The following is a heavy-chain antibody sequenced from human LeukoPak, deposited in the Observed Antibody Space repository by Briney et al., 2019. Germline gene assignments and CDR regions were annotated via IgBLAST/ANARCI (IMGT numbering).Heavy chain of an antibody. CDR2: IHFAGST. Sequence: SETLSLTCTVSGGSISSYYWSWIRQPPGKGLEWIGFIHFAGSTNSQPSLRSRATISVETSRNQFFLKLTSVTAAATAVYYCAGGGYCGSGNDIGFDPWGQGTLVTVSS. V-gene: IGHV4-59*01. D-gene: IGHD3-10*01. CDR1: GGSISSYY. CDR3: AGGGYCGSGNDIGFDP. J-gene: IGHJ5*02.